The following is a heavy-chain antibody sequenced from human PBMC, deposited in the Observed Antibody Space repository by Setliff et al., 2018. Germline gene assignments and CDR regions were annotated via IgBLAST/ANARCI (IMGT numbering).Heavy chain of an antibody. J-gene: IGHJ4*02. CDR3: RFWSGYYKNDY. V-gene: IGHV4-34*01. CDR1: GASFSGTY. Sequence: TLSLTCAVYGASFSGTYCSWVRQSPGKGLKWIGEINHTGSPNWIGEINHSGSPNYNPSLKSRVTMSVDTSKNQFSLKLTSVTAADTAVYYCRFWSGYYKNDYWGQGTVVTVSS. CDR2: INHSGSP. D-gene: IGHD3-3*01.